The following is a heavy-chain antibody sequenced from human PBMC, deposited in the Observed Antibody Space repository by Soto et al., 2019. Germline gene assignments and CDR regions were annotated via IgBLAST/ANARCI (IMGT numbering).Heavy chain of an antibody. V-gene: IGHV1-69*01. CDR2: IIPIFGTA. Sequence: QVQLVQSGAEVKKPVSSVKVSCKASGGTFSSYAISWVRQAPGQGLEWMGGIIPIFGTANYAQKFQGRVTITADESTSTAYMELSSLRSEDTAVYYCARGRDEEGMITFGGVIVWGQGTLVTVSS. D-gene: IGHD3-16*02. CDR1: GGTFSSYA. CDR3: ARGRDEEGMITFGGVIV. J-gene: IGHJ4*02.